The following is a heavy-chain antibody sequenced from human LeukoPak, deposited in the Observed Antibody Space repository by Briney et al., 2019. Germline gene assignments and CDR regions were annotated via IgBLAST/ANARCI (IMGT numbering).Heavy chain of an antibody. CDR2: ISAYNGNT. CDR1: GYTFTSYG. Sequence: ASVNVSCKASGYTFTSYGISWVRQAPGQGLEWMGWISAYNGNTNYAQKLQGRVTMTTDTSTSTAYMELRSLRSDDTAVYYCAREEIVGATIGAFDIWGQGTMVTVSS. V-gene: IGHV1-18*01. D-gene: IGHD1-26*01. CDR3: AREEIVGATIGAFDI. J-gene: IGHJ3*02.